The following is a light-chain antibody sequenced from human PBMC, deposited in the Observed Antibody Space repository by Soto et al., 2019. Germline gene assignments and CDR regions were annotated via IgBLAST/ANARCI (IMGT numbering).Light chain of an antibody. J-gene: IGKJ1*01. Sequence: EIVLTQSPGTLSVSPGERATLSCMASQTISSNNLAWYQQKPGQAPSLLIYGTSSRATGIPDRFSGSGSGTDFTLTISRLEPEDSAIYYCQQYGSWTFGQGTTVEI. CDR2: GTS. CDR1: QTISSNN. V-gene: IGKV3-20*01. CDR3: QQYGSWT.